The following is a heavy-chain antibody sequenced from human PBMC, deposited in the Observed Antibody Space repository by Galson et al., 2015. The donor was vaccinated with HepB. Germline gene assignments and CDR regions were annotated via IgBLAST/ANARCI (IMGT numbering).Heavy chain of an antibody. J-gene: IGHJ4*02. CDR2: IGRGADT. Sequence: GSLRLSCAASGFTFNINAMTWVRQAPGKGLEWASTIGRGADTHYADSVKGRFTISRDNSGNTLFLHMDSLRADDTAVYYCVKNWGGGPSGRHFHYWGQGTLVTVSS. V-gene: IGHV3-23*01. CDR1: GFTFNINA. D-gene: IGHD7-27*01. CDR3: VKNWGGGPSGRHFHY.